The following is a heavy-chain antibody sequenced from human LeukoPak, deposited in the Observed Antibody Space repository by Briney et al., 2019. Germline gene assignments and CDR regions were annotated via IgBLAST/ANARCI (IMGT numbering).Heavy chain of an antibody. D-gene: IGHD3-22*01. V-gene: IGHV3-23*01. J-gene: IGHJ4*02. CDR3: AKARIPSGNGYYSD. CDR2: ISGSGDNT. Sequence: GGSLRLSCAASGFTFSSYAMSWVRQAPGKGLEWVSDISGSGDNTYYADSLKGRFTISRDNSKNTLYLQMNSLRAEDTAVYYCAKARIPSGNGYYSDWGQGTLVTVSS. CDR1: GFTFSSYA.